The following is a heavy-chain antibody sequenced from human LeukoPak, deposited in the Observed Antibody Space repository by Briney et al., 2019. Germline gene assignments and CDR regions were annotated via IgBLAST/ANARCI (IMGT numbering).Heavy chain of an antibody. D-gene: IGHD3-16*02. CDR2: IKQDGSEK. Sequence: GGSLRLSCAASGFTFSSYWMSWVRQAPGKGLEWVANIKQDGSEKYYVDSVKGRFTISRDNAKNSLYLQMNSLRAEDTAVYYCARDFYVWGSYRFGGGDYWGQGTLVTVSS. V-gene: IGHV3-7*01. CDR3: ARDFYVWGSYRFGGGDY. J-gene: IGHJ4*02. CDR1: GFTFSSYW.